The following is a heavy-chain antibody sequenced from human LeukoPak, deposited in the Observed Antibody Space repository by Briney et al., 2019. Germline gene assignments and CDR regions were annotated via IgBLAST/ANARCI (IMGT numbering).Heavy chain of an antibody. V-gene: IGHV3-74*01. D-gene: IGHD2-21*02. CDR3: ASEGHPYCGGDCYPPR. Sequence: GGSLRLSCAASGFTFSSYWMHWVRQAPGKGLVWVSRINSDGSSTSYADSVKGRFTISRDNAKNTLYLQMNSLRAEDTAVYYCASEGHPYCGGDCYPPRWGQGTLVTVSS. CDR1: GFTFSSYW. CDR2: INSDGSST. J-gene: IGHJ4*02.